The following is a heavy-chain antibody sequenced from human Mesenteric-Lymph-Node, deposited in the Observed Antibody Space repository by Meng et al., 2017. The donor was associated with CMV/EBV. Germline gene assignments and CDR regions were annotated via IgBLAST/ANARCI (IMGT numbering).Heavy chain of an antibody. CDR2: ISSSSSYI. J-gene: IGHJ4*02. D-gene: IGHD3-3*01. CDR3: ARVRFLEWFPRKGEVFDY. V-gene: IGHV3-21*01. Sequence: GESLKISCAASGFTFSSYWMHWVRQAPGKGLEWVSSISSSSSYIYYADSVKGRFTISRDNAKNSLYLQMNSLRAEDTAVYYCARVRFLEWFPRKGEVFDYWGQGTLVTVSS. CDR1: GFTFSSYW.